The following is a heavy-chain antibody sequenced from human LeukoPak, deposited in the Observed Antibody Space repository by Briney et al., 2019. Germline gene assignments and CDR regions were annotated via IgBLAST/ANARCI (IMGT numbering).Heavy chain of an antibody. V-gene: IGHV1-69*05. CDR1: GGTFSSYA. J-gene: IGHJ5*02. Sequence: SVKVSCKASGGTFSSYAISWVRQAPGQGLEWMGGIIPIFGTANYAQKFQGRVTITTDESTSTAYMELSSLRSEDTAVYYCARRRSTTTPWFDPWGQGTLVTVSS. CDR2: IIPIFGTA. D-gene: IGHD1-7*01. CDR3: ARRRSTTTPWFDP.